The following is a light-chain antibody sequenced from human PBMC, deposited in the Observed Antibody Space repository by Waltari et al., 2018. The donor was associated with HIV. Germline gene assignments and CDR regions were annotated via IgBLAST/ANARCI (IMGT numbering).Light chain of an antibody. CDR1: QSVRNY. J-gene: IGKJ5*01. CDR3: QQRSNWPIT. CDR2: GAS. Sequence: EIVLTQSPATLSLSPGERATLSCRATQSVRNYLAWYQQKPGQAPRLLIYGASSRATGIPARFSGSGSGTDFTLTISSLEPGDFAVYYCQQRSNWPITFGQGTRLEIK. V-gene: IGKV3-11*01.